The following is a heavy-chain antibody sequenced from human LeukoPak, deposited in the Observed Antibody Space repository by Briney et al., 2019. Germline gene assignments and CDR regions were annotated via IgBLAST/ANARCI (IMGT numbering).Heavy chain of an antibody. V-gene: IGHV4-4*07. J-gene: IGHJ4*02. D-gene: IGHD1-26*01. CDR2: LYISGST. CDR1: GASVSTYY. CDR3: AREDSGSYYSYFDY. Sequence: PSETLSLTCSVSGASVSTYYYNWIRQTAGRGLEWIGRLYISGSTDYNPSFTSRVTISVDTPKNQFSLKLSSVTAADTAVYYCAREDSGSYYSYFDYWGQGTLDTVSS.